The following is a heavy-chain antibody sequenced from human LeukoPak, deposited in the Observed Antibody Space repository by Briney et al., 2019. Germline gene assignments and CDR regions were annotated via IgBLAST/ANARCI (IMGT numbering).Heavy chain of an antibody. CDR1: GFTFSSYA. J-gene: IGHJ4*02. CDR2: INQDGSEK. CDR3: ARSPERATVDY. Sequence: PGGSLRLSCAASGFTFSSYAMSWVRQAPGKGLEWVANINQDGSEKSYVDSVKGRFTISRDNAGNSLFLRMNSLRAEDTAVYYCARSPERATVDYWGQGTLVTVSS. V-gene: IGHV3-7*04.